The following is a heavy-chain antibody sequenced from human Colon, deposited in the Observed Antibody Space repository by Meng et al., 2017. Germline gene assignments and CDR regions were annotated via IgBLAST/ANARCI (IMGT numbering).Heavy chain of an antibody. Sequence: QVQLQQWGAGRVKTSETLTLTCAIKAGPFSGYYWSWLRQGPGKGLEWIGEINHSGDTHYNPSLKSRVSMSFDTSKKQFSLHLSSVTAADTAVYYCSSLLTLDYWGPGTLVTVSS. V-gene: IGHV4-34*02. J-gene: IGHJ4*02. CDR1: AGPFSGYY. D-gene: IGHD2-15*01. CDR2: INHSGDT. CDR3: SSLLTLDY.